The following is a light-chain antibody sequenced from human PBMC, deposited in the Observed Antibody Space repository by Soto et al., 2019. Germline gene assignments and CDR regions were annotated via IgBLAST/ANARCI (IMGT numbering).Light chain of an antibody. J-gene: IGKJ5*01. CDR2: TAS. CDR1: QGISSF. V-gene: IGKV1-9*01. Sequence: DIQLTQSPSFLSASVGDRVTITCRASQGISSFIAWYQQKPGKAPKLLIHTASTLQSVVPSRFSGSGSGTEFPLTIRSLQPEDFATYYCQHRHSYPITFGQGTRLEIK. CDR3: QHRHSYPIT.